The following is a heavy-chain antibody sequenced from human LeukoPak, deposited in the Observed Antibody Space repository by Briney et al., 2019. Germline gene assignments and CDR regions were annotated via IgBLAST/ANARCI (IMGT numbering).Heavy chain of an antibody. D-gene: IGHD3-10*01. J-gene: IGHJ6*03. Sequence: GGSLRLSCAASGFTFSSYAMSWVRQAPGKGLEWVSAISGSGGSTYYADSVKGRFTISRANSKNTLYLQMNSLRAEDTAVYYCAKDSVFYYYMDVWGKGTTVTVSS. CDR2: ISGSGGST. CDR1: GFTFSSYA. CDR3: AKDSVFYYYMDV. V-gene: IGHV3-23*01.